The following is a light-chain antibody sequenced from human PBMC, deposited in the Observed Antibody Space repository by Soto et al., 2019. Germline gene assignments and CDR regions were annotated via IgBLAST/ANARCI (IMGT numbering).Light chain of an antibody. CDR1: QSLLYSSNNRNY. J-gene: IGKJ5*01. Sequence: DIVMTQSPDSLAVSLGETATINCKSSQSLLYSSNNRNYLVWYQHKPGHPPKLLIYWASTRDLGVPALFRGSGSGTDFPLTISSLQAKDVAVYYCQQYFSTPITFGQGTRVEIK. CDR2: WAS. V-gene: IGKV4-1*01. CDR3: QQYFSTPIT.